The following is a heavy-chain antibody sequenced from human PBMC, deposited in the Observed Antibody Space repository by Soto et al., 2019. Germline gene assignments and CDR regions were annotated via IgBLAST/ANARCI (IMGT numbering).Heavy chain of an antibody. J-gene: IGHJ4*02. CDR2: INHSGST. V-gene: IGHV4-34*01. CDR3: ARVGSSWYWGGDY. Sequence: QVQLQQWGAGLLKPSETLSLTCAVYGGSFSGYYWSWIRQPPGKGLEWIGEINHSGSTNYNPSLKSRVTISVDTSKNQFSLKLSSVTAVDTAVYYCARVGSSWYWGGDYWGQGTLVTVSS. CDR1: GGSFSGYY. D-gene: IGHD6-13*01.